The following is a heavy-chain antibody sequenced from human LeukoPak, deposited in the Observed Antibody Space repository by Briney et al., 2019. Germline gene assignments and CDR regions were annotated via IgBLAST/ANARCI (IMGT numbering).Heavy chain of an antibody. CDR2: INPSGGST. CDR1: GYTFTSYY. V-gene: IGHV1-46*01. D-gene: IGHD3-3*01. Sequence: ASVKVSCKASGYTFTSYYMHWVRQAPGQGLEWMGIINPSGGSTSYAQKFQGRVTMTRGTSPSTVYMELSSLRSEDTAVYYCARGDVLLAGRWYDFWSGYYYSDYYYGMDVWGQGTTVTVSS. J-gene: IGHJ6*02. CDR3: ARGDVLLAGRWYDFWSGYYYSDYYYGMDV.